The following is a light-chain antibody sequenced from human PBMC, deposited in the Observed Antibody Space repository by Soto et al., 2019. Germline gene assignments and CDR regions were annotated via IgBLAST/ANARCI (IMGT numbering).Light chain of an antibody. CDR3: SSYKTSSTVVV. J-gene: IGLJ2*01. V-gene: IGLV2-14*01. CDR2: GVS. Sequence: QSALTQPASVSGSPGQSITISCTGTSSDVGCYNYVSWYQQYPGKAPKLMIFGVSDRPSGVSNRFSGSKSGNTASLTISGLQAEDEADYYCSSYKTSSTVVVFGGGTKVTVL. CDR1: SSDVGCYNY.